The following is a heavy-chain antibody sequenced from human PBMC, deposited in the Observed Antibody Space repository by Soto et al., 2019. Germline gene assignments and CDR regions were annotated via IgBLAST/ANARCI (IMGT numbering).Heavy chain of an antibody. D-gene: IGHD3-3*01. CDR2: ISGSGGST. J-gene: IGHJ4*02. CDR3: AKGQTRKLRFLEWLYYFDY. CDR1: GFTFSSYA. Sequence: EVQLLESGGGLVQPGGSLRLSCAASGFTFSSYAMSWVRQAPGKGLEWVSAISGSGGSTYYADSMKGRFTISRDNSKNTLYLQMNSLRAEDTAVYYCAKGQTRKLRFLEWLYYFDYWGQGTLVTVSS. V-gene: IGHV3-23*01.